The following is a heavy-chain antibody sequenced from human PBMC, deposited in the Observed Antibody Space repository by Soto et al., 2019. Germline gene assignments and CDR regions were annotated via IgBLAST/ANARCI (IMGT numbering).Heavy chain of an antibody. J-gene: IGHJ3*02. CDR2: ISAYNGNT. D-gene: IGHD5-12*01. V-gene: IGHV1-18*01. CDR3: ASSDIVATTSGHDAFDI. CDR1: GYTFTSYG. Sequence: QVQLVQSGAEVKKPGASVKVSCKASGYTFTSYGISWVRQAPGQGLEWMGWISAYNGNTNYAQKLQGRVTMTTDTSTSTAYMELRSLRSDDTVVYYCASSDIVATTSGHDAFDIWGQGTMVTVSS.